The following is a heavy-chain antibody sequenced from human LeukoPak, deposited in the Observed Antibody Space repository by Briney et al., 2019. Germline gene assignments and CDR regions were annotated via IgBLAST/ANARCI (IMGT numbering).Heavy chain of an antibody. CDR1: GFTFDDYG. D-gene: IGHD3-3*01. CDR3: ARGRGYDFWSGYYKDFDY. V-gene: IGHV3-20*04. J-gene: IGHJ4*02. Sequence: GGSLRLSCAASGFTFDDYGMSWVRQAPGKGLEWASGINWNGGSTGYADSVKGRFTISRDNAKNSLYLQMNSLRAEDTALYYCARGRGYDFWSGYYKDFDYWGQGTLVTVSS. CDR2: INWNGGST.